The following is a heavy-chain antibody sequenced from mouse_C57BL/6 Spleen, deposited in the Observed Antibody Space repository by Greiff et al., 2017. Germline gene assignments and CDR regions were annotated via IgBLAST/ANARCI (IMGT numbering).Heavy chain of an antibody. CDR1: GYTFTSYW. CDR3: VGWLPSHYFDY. V-gene: IGHV1-52*01. CDR2: IDPSDSET. J-gene: IGHJ2*01. Sequence: QVQLQQPGAELVRPGSSVKLSCKASGYTFTSYWMHWVKQRPIQGLEWIGNIDPSDSETHYNQKFKDKATLTVDKSSSTAYMQLSSLTSEDSAVYYCVGWLPSHYFDYWGQGTTLTVSS. D-gene: IGHD2-2*01.